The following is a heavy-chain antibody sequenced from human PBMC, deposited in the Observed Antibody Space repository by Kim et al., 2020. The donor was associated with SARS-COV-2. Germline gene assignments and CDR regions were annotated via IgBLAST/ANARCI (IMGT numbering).Heavy chain of an antibody. J-gene: IGHJ5*02. CDR3: AKTGRQILTGYLEP. CDR1: GFTFSSYA. CDR2: IYSGGSST. Sequence: GGSLRLSCAASGFTFSSYAMSWVRQAPGKGLEWVSVIYSGGSSTYYSDSVKGRFTISRDNSKNTLYLQMNSLRAEDTAVYYCAKTGRQILTGYLEPWGQGTLVTVSS. V-gene: IGHV3-23*03. D-gene: IGHD3-9*01.